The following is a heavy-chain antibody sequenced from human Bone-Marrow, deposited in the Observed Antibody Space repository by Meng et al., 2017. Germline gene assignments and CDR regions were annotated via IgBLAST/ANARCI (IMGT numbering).Heavy chain of an antibody. Sequence: VEAERGLIQPGSSLRFYCAASGFTVSSNYMSWVRQAQGKGLEWASVIYSCGSTYYADSVKGRFTISRDNSKNTLYLQMNSLRAEDTAVYYCAKDGVAGWFDPWGQGTLVTVSS. V-gene: IGHV3-53*05. CDR1: GFTVSSNY. J-gene: IGHJ5*02. CDR3: AKDGVAGWFDP. D-gene: IGHD3-3*01. CDR2: IYSCGST.